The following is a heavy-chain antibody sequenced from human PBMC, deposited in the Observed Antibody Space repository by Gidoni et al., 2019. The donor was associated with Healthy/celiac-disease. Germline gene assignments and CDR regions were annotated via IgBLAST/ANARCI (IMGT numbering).Heavy chain of an antibody. Sequence: QVQLVESGGGVVQPGRSLRLSCAASGFTFSSYAMHWVRQAPGKGLEWVAVISYDGSNKYYADSVKGRFTISRDNSKNTLYLQMNSLRAEDTAVYYCASPSKYYDSSGYYPDYWGQGTLVTVSS. V-gene: IGHV3-30-3*01. CDR2: ISYDGSNK. CDR1: GFTFSSYA. D-gene: IGHD3-22*01. J-gene: IGHJ4*02. CDR3: ASPSKYYDSSGYYPDY.